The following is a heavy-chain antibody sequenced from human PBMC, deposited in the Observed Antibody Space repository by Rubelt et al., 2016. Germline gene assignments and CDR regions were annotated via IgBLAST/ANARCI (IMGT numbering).Heavy chain of an antibody. Sequence: QVQLQQWGAGLLKPSETLSLTCAVYGGSFSGYSWAWIRQPPGKGLEWIGSIYYGGSTYYNPSLEIRVTITVDMSKNPFSLKGTLVTAADTAVYYCARDPGDYGDDSLDYWGQGTLVTVSS. CDR2: IYYGGST. D-gene: IGHD4-17*01. V-gene: IGHV4-34*01. CDR1: GGSFSGYS. CDR3: ARDPGDYGDDSLDY. J-gene: IGHJ4*02.